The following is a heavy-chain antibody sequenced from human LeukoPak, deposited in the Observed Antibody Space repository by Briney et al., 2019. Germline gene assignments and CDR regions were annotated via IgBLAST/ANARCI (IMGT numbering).Heavy chain of an antibody. CDR2: IIPIFGTA. CDR1: GGTFSSYA. D-gene: IGHD2-2*01. V-gene: IGHV1-69*13. CDR3: ARANFLYCSSSTCLFDY. J-gene: IGHJ4*02. Sequence: ASVKVSCKASGGTFSSYAISWVRQAPGQGLEWMGGIIPIFGTANYAQKFQGRVTITADESTSTAYMELSSLRSEDTAVYYCARANFLYCSSSTCLFDYWGQGTLVTVSS.